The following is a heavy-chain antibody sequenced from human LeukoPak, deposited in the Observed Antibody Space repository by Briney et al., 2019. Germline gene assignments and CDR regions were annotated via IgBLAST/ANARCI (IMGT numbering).Heavy chain of an antibody. V-gene: IGHV4-39*01. D-gene: IGHD6-13*01. CDR2: IYYSGST. Sequence: SQTLSLTCTVSGGSISSSSYYWGWIRQPPGKGLEWIGSIYYSGSTYYNPSLKSRVTISVDTSKNQFSLKLSSVTAADTAVYYCATLGYSSSWGYYYYYMDVWGKGTTVTVSS. CDR1: GGSISSSSYY. CDR3: ATLGYSSSWGYYYYYMDV. J-gene: IGHJ6*03.